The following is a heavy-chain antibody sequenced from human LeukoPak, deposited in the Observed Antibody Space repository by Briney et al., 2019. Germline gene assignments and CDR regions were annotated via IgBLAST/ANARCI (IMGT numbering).Heavy chain of an antibody. J-gene: IGHJ6*02. D-gene: IGHD3-10*01. V-gene: IGHV4-4*07. CDR2: IYTSGST. CDR1: GGSISSYY. CDR3: ARHFYGSGSYRAYGMDV. Sequence: SETLSLTCTVSGGSISSYYWSWIRQPAGKGLGWIGRIYTSGSTNYNPSLKSRVTMSVDTSKNQFSLKVSSVTAADTAVYYCARHFYGSGSYRAYGMDVWGQGTTVTVSS.